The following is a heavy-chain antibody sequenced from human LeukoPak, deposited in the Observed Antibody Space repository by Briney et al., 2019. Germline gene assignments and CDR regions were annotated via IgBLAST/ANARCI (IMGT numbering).Heavy chain of an antibody. Sequence: SETLSLTCAVYGGSFSGYYWSWIRQPPGKGLEWIGEINHSGSTNYNPSLKSRVTISVDTSKNQFSLKLSSVTAADTAVYYCAWNGYFDWFFDYWGQGTLVTVSS. CDR2: INHSGST. J-gene: IGHJ4*02. CDR1: GGSFSGYY. V-gene: IGHV4-34*01. CDR3: AWNGYFDWFFDY. D-gene: IGHD3-9*01.